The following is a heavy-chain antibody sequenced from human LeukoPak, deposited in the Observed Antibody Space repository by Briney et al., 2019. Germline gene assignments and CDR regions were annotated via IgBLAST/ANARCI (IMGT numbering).Heavy chain of an antibody. Sequence: SSETLSLTCAVYGGSFSGYYWSWIRQPPGKGLEWIGYIYYSGSTNYNPSLKSRVTISVDTSKNQFSLKLSSVTAADTAVYYCASPGPGSGWYTLGYWGQGTLVTVSS. V-gene: IGHV4-59*08. D-gene: IGHD6-19*01. CDR2: IYYSGST. CDR1: GGSFSGYY. CDR3: ASPGPGSGWYTLGY. J-gene: IGHJ4*02.